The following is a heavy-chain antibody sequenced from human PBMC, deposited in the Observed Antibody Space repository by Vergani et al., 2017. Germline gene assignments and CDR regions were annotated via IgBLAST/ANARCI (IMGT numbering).Heavy chain of an antibody. CDR2: IYHSGST. V-gene: IGHV4-4*02. CDR1: GGSLSRSNW. J-gene: IGHJ3*02. Sequence: QVQLQESVPGLVKPSGTLSLTCAVPGGSLSRSNWWSWVRQPPGKGLGWIGEIYHSGSTTYTPYLKSRVTISVDKSKNQFSMELSSVTAADTAVYYCARDTGDSRGWERAFDIWGQGTMVTVSS. D-gene: IGHD6-19*01. CDR3: ARDTGDSRGWERAFDI.